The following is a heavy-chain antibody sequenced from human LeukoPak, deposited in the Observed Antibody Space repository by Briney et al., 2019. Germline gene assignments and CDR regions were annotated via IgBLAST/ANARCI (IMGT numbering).Heavy chain of an antibody. D-gene: IGHD4-17*01. CDR1: GFTFTNYW. Sequence: PGGSLRLSRAASGFTFTNYWMNWVRQAPGKGLEWVAHIKQDGSQIYYVDSVKGRFTISRDNAKNSLYLQMNSLRAEDTAVYYCARWDSRDGDYENNYYYYYGMDVWGQGTTVTVSS. J-gene: IGHJ6*02. CDR2: IKQDGSQI. V-gene: IGHV3-7*01. CDR3: ARWDSRDGDYENNYYYYYGMDV.